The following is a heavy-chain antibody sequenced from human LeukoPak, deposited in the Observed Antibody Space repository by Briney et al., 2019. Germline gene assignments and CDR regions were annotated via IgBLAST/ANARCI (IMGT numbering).Heavy chain of an antibody. D-gene: IGHD3-3*01. CDR1: GFTLNTYW. Sequence: GGSLRLSCAASGFTLNTYWMSWVRQAPGKWLEWVANIKQDGSEKYYVDSVKGRFTISRDNAKNSLYLQMSSLRVDDTAAYYCARGGGDFWSGYYPSWFDYWGQGTLVTVSS. V-gene: IGHV3-7*01. CDR3: ARGGGDFWSGYYPSWFDY. CDR2: IKQDGSEK. J-gene: IGHJ4*02.